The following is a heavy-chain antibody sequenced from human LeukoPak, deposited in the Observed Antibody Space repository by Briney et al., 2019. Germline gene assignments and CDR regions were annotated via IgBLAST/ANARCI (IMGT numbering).Heavy chain of an antibody. CDR1: SGSFRTYY. CDR2: IFYNEGT. Sequence: PSETLSLTCTVSSGSFRTYYWSWIRQPPGKGLEWIGYIFYNEGTSYNPSLKSRVTISVDTSNNQLSLKVDSVTAADTAMYYCVKSNSRYQPWTLDIWGRGTMVTVSS. J-gene: IGHJ3*02. V-gene: IGHV4-59*01. CDR3: VKSNSRYQPWTLDI. D-gene: IGHD2-2*01.